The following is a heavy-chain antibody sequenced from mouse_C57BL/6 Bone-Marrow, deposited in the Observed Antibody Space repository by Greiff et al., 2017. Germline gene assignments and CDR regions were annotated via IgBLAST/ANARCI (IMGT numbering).Heavy chain of an antibody. J-gene: IGHJ4*01. CDR1: GYTFTSYT. CDR2: INPSSGYT. D-gene: IGHD1-1*01. V-gene: IGHV1-4*01. Sequence: QVQLKQSGAELARPGASVKMSCKASGYTFTSYTMHWVKQRPGQGLEWIGYINPSSGYTKYNQKFKDKATLTADKSSSTAYMQLSSLTSEDSAVYYCARSPYYYGSSLWAMDYWGQGTSVTVSS. CDR3: ARSPYYYGSSLWAMDY.